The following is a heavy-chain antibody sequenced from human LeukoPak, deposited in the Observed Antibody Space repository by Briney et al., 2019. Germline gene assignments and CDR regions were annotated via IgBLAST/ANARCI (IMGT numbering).Heavy chain of an antibody. J-gene: IGHJ4*02. CDR1: GFTFSRYW. D-gene: IGHD3-10*01. V-gene: IGHV3-74*01. CDR3: ARDEGGAGSH. CDR2: IDEDGTTI. Sequence: GESLRLSCAASGFTFSRYWMHWVRQAPGEGLVWVSRIDEDGTTIEYEDSVRERFTISRYNAKNTLYLHMHSRRAEDTAKYYSARDEGGAGSHWGQGSLVTVSS.